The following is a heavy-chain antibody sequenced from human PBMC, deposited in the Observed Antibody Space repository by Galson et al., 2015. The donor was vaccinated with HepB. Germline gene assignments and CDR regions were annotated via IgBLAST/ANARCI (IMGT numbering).Heavy chain of an antibody. CDR2: IYYSGST. D-gene: IGHD3-3*01. Sequence: ETLSLTCTVSGGSISSSSYYWGWIRQPPGKGLEWIGSIYYSGSTYYNPSLKSRVTISVDTSKNQFSLKLSSVAAADTAVYYCARHARITIFGYYLYYFDYWGQGTLVTVSS. CDR1: GGSISSSSYY. V-gene: IGHV4-39*01. J-gene: IGHJ4*02. CDR3: ARHARITIFGYYLYYFDY.